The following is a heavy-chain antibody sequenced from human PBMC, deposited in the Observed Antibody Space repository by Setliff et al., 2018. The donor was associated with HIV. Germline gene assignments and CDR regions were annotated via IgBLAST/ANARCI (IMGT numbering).Heavy chain of an antibody. CDR3: TRLVVLVPGHMEYYDY. Sequence: GASVKVSCKASGYTFTNYYMHWVRQAPGQGLEWMGIIYPGGARRSYAQKFQGRVTMTWDTSTSTVYMELSSLRAEDTAVYYCTRLVVLVPGHMEYYDYWGQGSLVTVSS. CDR1: GYTFTNYY. D-gene: IGHD2-8*02. CDR2: IYPGGARR. V-gene: IGHV1-46*01. J-gene: IGHJ4*02.